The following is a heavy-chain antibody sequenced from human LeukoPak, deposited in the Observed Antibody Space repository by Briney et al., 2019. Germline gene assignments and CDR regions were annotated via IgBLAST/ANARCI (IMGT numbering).Heavy chain of an antibody. V-gene: IGHV1-69*05. CDR1: GGTFSSYV. CDR2: IIPIFGTA. D-gene: IGHD2-15*01. Sequence: SVKVSCKASGGTFSSYVISWVRQAPGQGLEWMGRIIPIFGTANYAQKFQGRVTITTDESTSTAYMELSSLRSEDTAVYYCARDVRGCSGGSCYYYYYYMDVWGKGTTVTVSS. CDR3: ARDVRGCSGGSCYYYYYYMDV. J-gene: IGHJ6*03.